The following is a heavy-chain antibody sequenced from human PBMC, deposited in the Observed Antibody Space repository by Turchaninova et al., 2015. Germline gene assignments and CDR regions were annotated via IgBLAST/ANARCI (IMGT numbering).Heavy chain of an antibody. J-gene: IGHJ4*02. CDR2: INHSGSI. V-gene: IGHV4-34*01. CDR1: VDSFSGYS. CDR3: ARGPYYGSGSFFY. Sequence: QQQLVQWGPGLLKPLETLSLTCAVYVDSFSGYSWTWIRQPPGKGLEWIGEINHSGSINYNPSLKSRVAMSVDTSKNQFSLKLTPVTAADTAVYYCARGPYYGSGSFFYWGRGTPVTVS. D-gene: IGHD3-10*01.